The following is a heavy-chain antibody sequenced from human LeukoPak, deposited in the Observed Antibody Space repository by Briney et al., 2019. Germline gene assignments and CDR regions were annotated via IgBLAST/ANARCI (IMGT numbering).Heavy chain of an antibody. J-gene: IGHJ4*02. CDR1: GFTFSSYG. Sequence: GGSLRLSCAASGFTFSSYGMHWVRQAPGKGLEWVAVIQYDGSNKYYAASVKIRFTISRDNSKITLYLQMNSLRAEDTAVYYCAKGARIAAALNYWGQGTLVTVSS. V-gene: IGHV3-30*18. CDR3: AKGARIAAALNY. CDR2: IQYDGSNK. D-gene: IGHD6-13*01.